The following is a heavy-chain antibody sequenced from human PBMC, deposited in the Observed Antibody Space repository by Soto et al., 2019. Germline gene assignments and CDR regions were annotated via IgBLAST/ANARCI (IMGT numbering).Heavy chain of an antibody. J-gene: IGHJ4*02. D-gene: IGHD4-17*01. CDR1: GGTFSSYT. Sequence: QVQLVQSGAEVKKPGSSVKVSCKASGGTFSSYTISWVRQAPGQGLEWMGRIIPILGIANYAQKFQGRVTITADKSTSTAYMELSSLRSEDTAVYYCARDPDPATVTNDYWGQGTLFTVSS. V-gene: IGHV1-69*08. CDR2: IIPILGIA. CDR3: ARDPDPATVTNDY.